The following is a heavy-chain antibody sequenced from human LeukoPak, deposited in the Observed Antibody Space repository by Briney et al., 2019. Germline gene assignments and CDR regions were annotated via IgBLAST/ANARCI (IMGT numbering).Heavy chain of an antibody. CDR2: IKKDGSGK. J-gene: IGHJ4*02. CDR1: GFTFKDYW. CDR3: LQYGAGST. Sequence: PGGSLRLSCVASGFTFKDYWMTWVRQAPGKGLEWVANIKKDGSGKYYGDSVAGRFTISRDNAKNSLYLQMDSLRAEDTALYYCLQYGAGSTWGQGTLVTVSS. D-gene: IGHD3-10*01. V-gene: IGHV3-7*01.